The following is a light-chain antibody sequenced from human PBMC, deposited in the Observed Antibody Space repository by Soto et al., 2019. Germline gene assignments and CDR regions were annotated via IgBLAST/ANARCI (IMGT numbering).Light chain of an antibody. J-gene: IGKJ5*01. CDR2: GAS. Sequence: DIQMTPSPSFLSASVGDRVTITCRASQSIGKHLNWYQQKPGKAPKFLIYGASTLQSGVPSRFTGSGSGTDFTLTVNSLQAEDFAIYYCQQSYSSPTTFGQGTRLEIK. CDR1: QSIGKH. CDR3: QQSYSSPTT. V-gene: IGKV1-39*01.